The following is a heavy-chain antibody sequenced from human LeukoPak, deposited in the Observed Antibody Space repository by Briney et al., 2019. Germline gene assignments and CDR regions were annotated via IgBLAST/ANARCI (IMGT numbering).Heavy chain of an antibody. V-gene: IGHV4-34*01. J-gene: IGHJ6*03. Sequence: PSETLSLTCAVYGGSFRGYYWSWIRQPPGKGLEWIGEINHSGSTNYNPSLKSRVTISVDTFKNQFSLKLSSVTAADTAVYYCARRWLGYCSSTSCRRPPMDVWGKGTTVTVSS. CDR2: INHSGST. CDR3: ARRWLGYCSSTSCRRPPMDV. CDR1: GGSFRGYY. D-gene: IGHD2-2*01.